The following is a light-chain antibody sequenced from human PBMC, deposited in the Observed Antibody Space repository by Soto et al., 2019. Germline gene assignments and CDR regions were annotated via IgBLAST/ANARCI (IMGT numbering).Light chain of an antibody. V-gene: IGKV3-11*01. CDR2: QTS. J-gene: IGKJ1*01. CDR1: QYINTR. Sequence: EIVLTQSPSTLSSFPGDRITLSCRASQYINTRLACYQHRPGQAPSLLIYQTSISAAGIPVRFSASGSGTDFTLTISDVQPEDFALYYCHQRQSWPRTFGQGTKVDIK. CDR3: HQRQSWPRT.